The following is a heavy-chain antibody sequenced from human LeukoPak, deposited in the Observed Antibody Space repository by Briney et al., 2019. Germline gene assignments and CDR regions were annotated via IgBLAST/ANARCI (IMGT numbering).Heavy chain of an antibody. CDR3: ARYDFWSGYYDY. Sequence: ASVKVSCKASGYTFTVYYMHWVRQAPGQGLEWMGWINPNSGGTNYAQKFQGRVTMTRDTSISTAYMELSRLRSDDTAVYYCARYDFWSGYYDYWGQGTLVTVSS. CDR1: GYTFTVYY. CDR2: INPNSGGT. D-gene: IGHD3-3*01. J-gene: IGHJ4*02. V-gene: IGHV1-2*02.